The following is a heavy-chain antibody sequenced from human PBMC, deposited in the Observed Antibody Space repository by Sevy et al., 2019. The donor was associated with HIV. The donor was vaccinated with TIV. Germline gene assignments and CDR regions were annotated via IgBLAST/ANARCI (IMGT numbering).Heavy chain of an antibody. J-gene: IGHJ4*02. D-gene: IGHD3-16*01. CDR1: GFSFSDYR. V-gene: IGHV3-30*03. CDR2: ISYDGRNNK. Sequence: GGSLRLSCAASGFSFSDYRMHWVRQAPGMGLEWVAVISYDGRNNKYNADSVKGRFTISRDNSKNTLYLQMNSLRAEDTAIYYCARDRGEILSSAFDYWGQRTLVTVSS. CDR3: ARDRGEILSSAFDY.